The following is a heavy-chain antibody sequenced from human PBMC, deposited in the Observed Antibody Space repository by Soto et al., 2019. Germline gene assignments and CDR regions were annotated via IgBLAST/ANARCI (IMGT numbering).Heavy chain of an antibody. J-gene: IGHJ1*01. CDR3: ARSSESSSAEGYFQH. Sequence: ASETLSLTCTVSGGSIGSGGYYWSWIRQHPGMGLEWIGYIYYRGSTYYKPALQSRVTISVDTSKNQFSLKLSSVTAADTAVYYCARSSESSSAEGYFQHWGQGTLVTVSS. V-gene: IGHV4-31*03. CDR1: GGSIGSGGYY. D-gene: IGHD2-2*01. CDR2: IYYRGST.